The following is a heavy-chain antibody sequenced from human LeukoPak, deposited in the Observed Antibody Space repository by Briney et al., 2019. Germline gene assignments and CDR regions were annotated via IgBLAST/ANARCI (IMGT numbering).Heavy chain of an antibody. CDR3: AKGYDFWSGGIDC. CDR2: ISGSGGAT. Sequence: GGSLRLSCAASGFTFSSYAMSWVRQAPGKGLEWVSAISGSGGATFYADSVKGRFTISRDNSKNTLYLQMNSLRADDTAVYYCAKGYDFWSGGIDCWGQGTLVTVSS. CDR1: GFTFSSYA. J-gene: IGHJ4*02. D-gene: IGHD3-3*01. V-gene: IGHV3-23*01.